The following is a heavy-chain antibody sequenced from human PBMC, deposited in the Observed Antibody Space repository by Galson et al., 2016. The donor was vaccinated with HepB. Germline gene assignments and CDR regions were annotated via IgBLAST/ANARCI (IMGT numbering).Heavy chain of an antibody. CDR1: GFNIAGHS. D-gene: IGHD3-3*01. V-gene: IGHV3-21*01. CDR3: ARVLPALEWFFDL. J-gene: IGHJ4*02. Sequence: SLRLSCAASGFNIAGHSMNWVRQAPGKGLEWVSSISSSSSSYIYYADSLEGRFTISRDNANNSVHLQMNSLRAEDTAIYYCARVLPALEWFFDLWGQGNMVTVSS. CDR2: ISSSSSSYI.